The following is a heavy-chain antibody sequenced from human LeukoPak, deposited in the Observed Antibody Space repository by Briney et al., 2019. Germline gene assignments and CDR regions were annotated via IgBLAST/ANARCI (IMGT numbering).Heavy chain of an antibody. J-gene: IGHJ5*02. CDR2: IIPIFGTA. CDR1: GGTFSSYA. Sequence: SVKVSCKASGGTFSSYAISWVRQAPGQGLEWMGGIIPIFGTANYAQKFQGRVTITADESTSTAYMEPSSLRSEDTAVYYCAREGRCSSTSCYSGGDDWFDPWGQGTLVTVSS. CDR3: AREGRCSSTSCYSGGDDWFDP. D-gene: IGHD2-2*01. V-gene: IGHV1-69*01.